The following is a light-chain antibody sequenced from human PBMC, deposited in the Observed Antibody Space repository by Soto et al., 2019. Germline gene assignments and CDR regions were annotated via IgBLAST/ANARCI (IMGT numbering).Light chain of an antibody. CDR2: DAS. V-gene: IGKV3-11*01. CDR1: QSVSSY. Sequence: EIVLTQSPATLSLSPGERATLSCRASQSVSSYLAWYQQKPGQAPRLLIYDASNRATGIPARFSGSGSGTDFTLTISRLEPEDFAVYYCQQRSNRATFGGGTKVEIK. J-gene: IGKJ4*01. CDR3: QQRSNRAT.